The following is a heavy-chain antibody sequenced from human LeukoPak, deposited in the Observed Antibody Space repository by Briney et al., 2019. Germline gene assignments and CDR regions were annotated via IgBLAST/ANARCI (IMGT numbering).Heavy chain of an antibody. Sequence: PGGSLRLSCAAAGFTFSSYWMQWVRQAPGKGLVWVSHLNSDGSTTTYADSVKGRFTISRDNAKNTLYLQMNSLRAEDTAVYYCARDVGGSTFDYWGQGTLVTVSS. J-gene: IGHJ4*02. CDR3: ARDVGGSTFDY. D-gene: IGHD3-16*01. CDR2: LNSDGSTT. V-gene: IGHV3-74*01. CDR1: GFTFSSYW.